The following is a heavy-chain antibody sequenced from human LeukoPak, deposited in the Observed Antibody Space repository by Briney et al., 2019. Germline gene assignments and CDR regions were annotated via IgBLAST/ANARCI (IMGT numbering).Heavy chain of an antibody. D-gene: IGHD3-22*01. J-gene: IGHJ4*02. V-gene: IGHV1-69*04. CDR1: GGTFSSYA. Sequence: GASVKVSCKASGGTFSSYAISWVRQAPGQGLEWMGRIIPILGVANYAQKFQGRVTITADKSTSTAYMELSSLRSEDTAVYYCARDRGSYYYDSSGYSDYWGQGTLVTVSS. CDR3: ARDRGSYYYDSSGYSDY. CDR2: IIPILGVA.